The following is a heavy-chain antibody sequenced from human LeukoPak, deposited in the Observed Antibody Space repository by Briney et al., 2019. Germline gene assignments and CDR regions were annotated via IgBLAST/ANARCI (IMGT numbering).Heavy chain of an antibody. J-gene: IGHJ5*02. D-gene: IGHD4-17*01. V-gene: IGHV4-59*01. CDR3: ARDRSEVYGDRWWFDP. CDR2: IYYSGST. Sequence: PSETLSLTCTVSGGSISSYYWSWIRQPPGKGLEWIGYIYYSGSTNYNPSLKSRVTISVDTSKNQFSLKLSSVTAADTAVYYCARDRSEVYGDRWWFDPWGQGTLVTVSS. CDR1: GGSISSYY.